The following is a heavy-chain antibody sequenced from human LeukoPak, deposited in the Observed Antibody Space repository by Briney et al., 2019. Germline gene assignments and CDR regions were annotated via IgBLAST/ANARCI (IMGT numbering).Heavy chain of an antibody. CDR3: ARAPACGGDCLYGMAV. CDR2: IYTSGST. V-gene: IGHV4-4*07. Sequence: SETLSLTCTVSGGSISSYYWSWIRQPAGKGREWIGRIYTSGSTNYSPSLKSRVTMSVDTSKNQFSLKLSSVTAADTAVYYCARAPACGGDCLYGMAVWGQGTTVTVSS. CDR1: GGSISSYY. J-gene: IGHJ6*02. D-gene: IGHD2-21*02.